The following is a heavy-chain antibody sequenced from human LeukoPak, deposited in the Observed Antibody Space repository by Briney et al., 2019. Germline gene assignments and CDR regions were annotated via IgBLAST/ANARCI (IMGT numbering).Heavy chain of an antibody. CDR2: INLDGTDK. D-gene: IGHD2-15*01. CDR3: VRNGGSLDY. Sequence: PGGSLRLSCAASGFSFSNHWMSWVRQAPGKGLEWVASINLDGTDKYYVDAVKGRFTISRDNAKSSLFLEMNSLRATDTAVYYCVRNGGSLDYWGQGTLVTVSS. V-gene: IGHV3-7*01. J-gene: IGHJ4*02. CDR1: GFSFSNHW.